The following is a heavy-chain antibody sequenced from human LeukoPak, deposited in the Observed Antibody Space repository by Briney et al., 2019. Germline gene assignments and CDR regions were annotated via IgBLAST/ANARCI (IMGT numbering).Heavy chain of an antibody. CDR2: IKSITDGGAT. V-gene: IGHV3-15*01. CDR3: STAMFD. Sequence: GGSLRLSCAASGFTFSNAWMSWVRQAPGKGLEWVGRIKSITDGGATDYAAPVKGRFIISRDDSKNTLYLQLNSLKTEDTAVYYCSTAMFDWGQGTLVTVSS. CDR1: GFTFSNAW. J-gene: IGHJ4*02. D-gene: IGHD3-10*02.